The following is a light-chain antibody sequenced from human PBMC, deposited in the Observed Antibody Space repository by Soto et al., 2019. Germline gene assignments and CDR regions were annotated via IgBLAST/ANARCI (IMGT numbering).Light chain of an antibody. CDR3: SSYTNGDTWV. Sequence: QSVLTQPASVSGSPGQSITISCTGTSSDVGGYNYVSWYQQHPGQVPKLTIYEVTNRPSEVSSRFSGSKSGNTASLTISGLQAEDEADYYCSSYTNGDTWVFGGGTTLTVL. V-gene: IGLV2-14*01. CDR2: EVT. J-gene: IGLJ3*02. CDR1: SSDVGGYNY.